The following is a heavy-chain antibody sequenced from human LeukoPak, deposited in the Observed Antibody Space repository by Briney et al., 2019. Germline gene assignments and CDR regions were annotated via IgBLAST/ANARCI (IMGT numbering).Heavy chain of an antibody. Sequence: GGSLGLSCAASGFSFSKYWMSWVRQAPGKGLEWVANIKQDGSEKYYVDSVKGRFIVSRDNAALYLQMNSLRVEDTAVYYCVRTRYNYGQHYFDCWGQGTLVTVSS. CDR3: VRTRYNYGQHYFDC. CDR2: IKQDGSEK. V-gene: IGHV3-7*04. D-gene: IGHD3-10*01. J-gene: IGHJ4*02. CDR1: GFSFSKYW.